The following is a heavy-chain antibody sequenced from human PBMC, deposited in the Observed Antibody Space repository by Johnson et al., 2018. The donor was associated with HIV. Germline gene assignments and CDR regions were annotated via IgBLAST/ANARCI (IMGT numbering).Heavy chain of an antibody. CDR2: IKQDGSEK. D-gene: IGHD1-26*01. CDR1: GFTFSRYC. V-gene: IGHV3-7*05. J-gene: IGHJ3*02. CDR3: ATSHGSHGAFDI. Sequence: VQLVESGGGLVQPGGSLRLSCAASGFTFSRYCMNWVRQTPGKGLEWVANIKQDGSEKYYVDSVKGRFTISRDNAKNSLYLQMNSLRAEDTAVYYCATSHGSHGAFDIWGQGTMVTVSS.